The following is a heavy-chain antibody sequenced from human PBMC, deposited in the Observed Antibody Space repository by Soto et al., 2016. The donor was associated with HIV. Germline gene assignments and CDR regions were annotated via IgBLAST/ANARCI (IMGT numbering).Heavy chain of an antibody. CDR2: INSDGSST. Sequence: EVQLVESGGGLVQPGGSLRLSCAASGFTFSSYWMHWVRQAPGKGLVWVSRINSDGSSTSYADSVKGRFTISRDNAKNTLYLQMSGLRAEDTAVYYCASGGVPYIWGSYRHDYWGQGTLVTVSS. J-gene: IGHJ4*02. V-gene: IGHV3-74*01. CDR3: ASGGVPYIWGSYRHDY. D-gene: IGHD3-16*02. CDR1: GFTFSSYW.